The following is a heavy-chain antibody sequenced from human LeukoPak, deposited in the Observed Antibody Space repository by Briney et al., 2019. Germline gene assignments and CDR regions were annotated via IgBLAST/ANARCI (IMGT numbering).Heavy chain of an antibody. CDR2: ISYDGTNK. CDR3: ASLLTPYHGSGGGGMDV. Sequence: GGSLRLSCAASGFTFSGFAIHWVRQAPGKGLEWVTVISYDGTNKYYADSVKGRFTISRDNAKETLYLQMTSLRVEDTAVYSCASLLTPYHGSGGGGMDVWGQGTTVTVSS. V-gene: IGHV3-30-3*01. J-gene: IGHJ6*02. CDR1: GFTFSGFA. D-gene: IGHD3-10*01.